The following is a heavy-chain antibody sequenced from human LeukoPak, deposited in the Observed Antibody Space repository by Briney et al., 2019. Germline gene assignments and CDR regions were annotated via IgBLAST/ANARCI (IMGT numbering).Heavy chain of an antibody. CDR2: IIPIFGTA. V-gene: IGHV1-69*13. CDR1: GGTFSSYA. J-gene: IGHJ1*01. D-gene: IGHD3-22*01. CDR3: ARAAYDSGGYYYVAPIYFQH. Sequence: GASVKVSCKASGGTFSSYAISWVRQAPGQGLEWMGGIIPIFGTANYAQKFQGRVTITADESTSTAYMELSSLRSEDTAVYYCARAAYDSGGYYYVAPIYFQHWGQGTLVTVSS.